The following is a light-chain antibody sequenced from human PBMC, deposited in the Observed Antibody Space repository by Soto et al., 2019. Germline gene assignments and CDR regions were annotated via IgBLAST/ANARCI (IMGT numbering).Light chain of an antibody. CDR3: QQYDNSPLT. J-gene: IGKJ4*01. CDR1: QSVSSSY. Sequence: EIVLTQSPGTLSLSPGERATLSCRASQSVSSSYLAWYQQKPGQAPRLLIYGASSRATGIPDRFSGSGSGTDVTLTISRLEPEDFAVYYCQQYDNSPLTVGGGTKVEIK. CDR2: GAS. V-gene: IGKV3-20*01.